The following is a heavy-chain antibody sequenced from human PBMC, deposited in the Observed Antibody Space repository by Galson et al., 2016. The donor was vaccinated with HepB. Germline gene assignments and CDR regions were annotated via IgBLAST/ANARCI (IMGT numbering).Heavy chain of an antibody. CDR3: VKGESTYYGMDV. D-gene: IGHD3-10*01. V-gene: IGHV3-23*01. CDR2: ISGSGGST. Sequence: SLRLSCAASGFTFSSYATHWVRQAPGKGLECVSSISGSGGSTYYADSVKGRFTIPRDNSKNTLFLQMNSLRAEDTAVYYCVKGESTYYGMDVWGKGTTVTVSS. J-gene: IGHJ6*04. CDR1: GFTFSSYA.